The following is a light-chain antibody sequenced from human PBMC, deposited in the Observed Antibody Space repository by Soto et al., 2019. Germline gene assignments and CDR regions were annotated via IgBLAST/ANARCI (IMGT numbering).Light chain of an antibody. CDR3: SSYTSNTTRV. Sequence: QSALTQPASVSGSPGQAITISCTGTSSDVGGYNFVSWYQQYPGKAPKLMIFEISDRPSGVSNRFSGSKSGNTASLTIPGLQAEDEADYYCSSYTSNTTRVFGGGTKLTVL. V-gene: IGLV2-14*01. CDR1: SSDVGGYNF. CDR2: EIS. J-gene: IGLJ3*02.